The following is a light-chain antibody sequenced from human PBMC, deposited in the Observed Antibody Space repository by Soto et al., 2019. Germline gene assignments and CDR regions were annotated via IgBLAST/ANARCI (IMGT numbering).Light chain of an antibody. CDR3: AAWDDSLKGVL. CDR2: TNN. V-gene: IGLV1-44*01. Sequence: SVLTQPPSASGTPGQRVTISCSGSSSNIGSNTVNWYQQLPGAAPKLLMYTNNQRPSGVPDRFSGSTSGTSASLAISGLQSEDEADYYCAAWDDSLKGVLFGGGTKVTVL. CDR1: SSNIGSNT. J-gene: IGLJ2*01.